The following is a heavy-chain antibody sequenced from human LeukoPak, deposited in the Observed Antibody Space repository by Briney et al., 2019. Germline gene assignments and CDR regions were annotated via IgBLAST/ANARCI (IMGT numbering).Heavy chain of an antibody. D-gene: IGHD6-13*01. Sequence: PSETLSLTCTVSGGSISSYYWSWIRQPPGEGLEWIGYIYYSGSTNYNPSLKSRVTISVDTSKNQFSLKLSSVTAADTAVYYCAATYSSLNYYYYGMDVWGQGTTVTVSS. CDR1: GGSISSYY. CDR2: IYYSGST. V-gene: IGHV4-59*08. CDR3: AATYSSLNYYYYGMDV. J-gene: IGHJ6*02.